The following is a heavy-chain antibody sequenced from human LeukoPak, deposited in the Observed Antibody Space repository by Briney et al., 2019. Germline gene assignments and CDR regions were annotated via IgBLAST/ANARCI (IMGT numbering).Heavy chain of an antibody. CDR2: ISYDGSNK. D-gene: IGHD3-10*01. V-gene: IGHV3-30*19. J-gene: IGHJ4*02. Sequence: QPGRSLRLSCAASGFTFSSYGMLWVRQAPGKGLEWVALISYDGSNKYYADSVKGRFTISRDNSKNTLYVQMNSLRPEDTAVYYCAREVWEGSPLDHWGQGALVTVSS. CDR3: AREVWEGSPLDH. CDR1: GFTFSSYG.